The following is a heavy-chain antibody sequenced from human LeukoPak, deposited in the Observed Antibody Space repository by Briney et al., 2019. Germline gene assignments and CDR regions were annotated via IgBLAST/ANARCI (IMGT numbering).Heavy chain of an antibody. CDR2: IDPEDGDT. CDR3: ARDLGRNANYGPYFDY. CDR1: GYSFTSYY. Sequence: ASVKISCKAAGYSFTSYYMHWIRQAPEKGLEWVGRIDPEDGDTVYSKKFQGRVTITADASTDTVYMQLAGLSSDDTAVFFCARDLGRNANYGPYFDYWGQGTLVAVSS. J-gene: IGHJ4*02. V-gene: IGHV1-69-2*01. D-gene: IGHD3-10*01.